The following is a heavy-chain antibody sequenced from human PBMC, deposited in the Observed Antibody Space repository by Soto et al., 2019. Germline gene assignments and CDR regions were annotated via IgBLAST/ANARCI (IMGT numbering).Heavy chain of an antibody. CDR1: GGTFSSYA. J-gene: IGHJ6*02. CDR3: ARDSAAIEVDYYGMDV. Sequence: SVKVSCKASGGTFSSYAISWVRQAPGQGLEWMGGIIPIFGTANYAQKFQGRVTITADESTSTAYMELSSLRSEDTAVYYCARDSAAIEVDYYGMDVWGQGTTVTVSS. V-gene: IGHV1-69*13. D-gene: IGHD2-2*01. CDR2: IIPIFGTA.